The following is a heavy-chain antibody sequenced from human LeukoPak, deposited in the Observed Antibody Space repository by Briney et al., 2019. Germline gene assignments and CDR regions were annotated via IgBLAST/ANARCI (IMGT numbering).Heavy chain of an antibody. CDR2: VRYDGSNE. V-gene: IGHV3-30*02. D-gene: IGHD2-2*01. CDR3: AKEFDTAYHSEVPKY. J-gene: IGHJ4*02. Sequence: GGSLRLSCAASGFVFSDYGMHWVRQAPGKGLEWVAFVRYDGSNEYYVGSVKGRFTISRDNSKNTLYLQMNSLRAEDTAVYSCAKEFDTAYHSEVPKYWGLGTLVTVSS. CDR1: GFVFSDYG.